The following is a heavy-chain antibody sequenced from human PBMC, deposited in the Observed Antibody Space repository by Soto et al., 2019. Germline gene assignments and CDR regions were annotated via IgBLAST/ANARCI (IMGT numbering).Heavy chain of an antibody. CDR3: ARGRYCLTGRCFPNWFDS. Sequence: PSETLSLTCSVSGDSISTVDYFWAWIRQPPGQALEYIGYIYKSATTYYNPSFESRVAISLDTSKSQFSLNVTSVTAADTAVYFCARGRYCLTGRCFPNWFDSWGQGTLSPSPQ. J-gene: IGHJ5*01. D-gene: IGHD2-15*01. V-gene: IGHV4-30-4*01. CDR1: GDSISTVDYF. CDR2: IYKSATT.